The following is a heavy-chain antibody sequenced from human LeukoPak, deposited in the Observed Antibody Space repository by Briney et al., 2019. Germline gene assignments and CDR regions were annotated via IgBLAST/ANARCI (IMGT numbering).Heavy chain of an antibody. V-gene: IGHV3-30*18. D-gene: IGHD6-19*01. J-gene: IGHJ4*02. CDR1: GFTFSSYG. CDR2: ISYDGSNK. Sequence: PGGPLRLSCAASGFTFSSYGMHWVRQAPGKGLEWVAVISYDGSNKYYADSVKGRFTISRDNSKNTLYLQMNSLRAEDTAVYYCAKVYSSGWSSYDYWGQGTLVTVSS. CDR3: AKVYSSGWSSYDY.